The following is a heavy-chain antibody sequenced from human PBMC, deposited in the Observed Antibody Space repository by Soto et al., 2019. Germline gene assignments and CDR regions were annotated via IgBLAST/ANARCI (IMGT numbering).Heavy chain of an antibody. V-gene: IGHV1-69*06. CDR2: IIPIFGTA. CDR3: ARVNYYDSSGYYSAVDY. D-gene: IGHD3-22*01. J-gene: IGHJ4*02. Sequence: QVQLVQSGAEVKKPGSSVKVSCKASGGTFSSYAISWVRQAPGQGLEWMGGIIPIFGTANYAQKCQGRVTITADKSTSTAYMELSSLRSEDTAVYYCARVNYYDSSGYYSAVDYWGQGTLVTVSS. CDR1: GGTFSSYA.